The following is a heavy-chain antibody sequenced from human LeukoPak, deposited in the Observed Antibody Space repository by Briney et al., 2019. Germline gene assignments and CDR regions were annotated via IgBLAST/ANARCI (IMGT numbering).Heavy chain of an antibody. CDR2: IYYDGST. CDR1: GASLARDMYH. D-gene: IGHD2-15*01. Sequence: SETLPLTCTVSGASLARDMYHWGWVRQSPGKGLEWLGTIYYDGSTFYSPSFKSRVTISINASKKQLSLNLASVTAADTAVYYCARRGDAWEILYSFDVWGQGTAVIVSS. CDR3: ARRGDAWEILYSFDV. V-gene: IGHV4-39*01. J-gene: IGHJ3*01.